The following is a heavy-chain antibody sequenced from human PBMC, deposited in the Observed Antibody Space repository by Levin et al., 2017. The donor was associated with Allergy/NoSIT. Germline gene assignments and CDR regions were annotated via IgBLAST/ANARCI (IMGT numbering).Heavy chain of an antibody. D-gene: IGHD6-6*01. Sequence: GGSLRLSCAASGFTFSSYGMHWVRQAPGKGLEWVAVISYDGSNKYYADSVKGRFTISRDNSKNTLYLQMNSLRAEDTAVYYCAKGGGSSSWDYYYGMDVWGQGTTVTVSS. CDR2: ISYDGSNK. V-gene: IGHV3-30*18. J-gene: IGHJ6*02. CDR1: GFTFSSYG. CDR3: AKGGGSSSWDYYYGMDV.